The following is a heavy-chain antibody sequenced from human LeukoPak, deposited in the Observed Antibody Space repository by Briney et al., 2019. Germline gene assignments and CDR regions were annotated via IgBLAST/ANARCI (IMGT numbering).Heavy chain of an antibody. CDR2: ISAYNGNT. CDR1: GYTFTSYG. D-gene: IGHD5-12*01. V-gene: IGHV1-18*01. CDR3: ARGQDIVATISSSDFDY. J-gene: IGHJ4*02. Sequence: ASVKVSCKSSGYTFTSYGISWVRQAPGQVLEWMGWISAYNGNTNYAQKLQGRVTMTTDTSTSTAYMELRSQRSDDTAVYYCARGQDIVATISSSDFDYWGQGTLVTVSS.